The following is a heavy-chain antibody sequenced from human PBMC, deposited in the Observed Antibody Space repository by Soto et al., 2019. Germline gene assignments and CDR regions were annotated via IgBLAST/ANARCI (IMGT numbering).Heavy chain of an antibody. J-gene: IGHJ4*02. D-gene: IGHD3-10*01. CDR2: ISYHGANK. CDR1: GFNFSAYA. V-gene: IGHV3-30-3*01. Sequence: QVHLLESGGGVVQPGGSLRLSCAASGFNFSAYAMHWVRHAPGKELEWVAVISYHGANKYYADSVKGRFTISRDNSKNTLYLQMSSLRSEDTAVYYCARDLVTSAYYLDYWGQGTLLTVSS. CDR3: ARDLVTSAYYLDY.